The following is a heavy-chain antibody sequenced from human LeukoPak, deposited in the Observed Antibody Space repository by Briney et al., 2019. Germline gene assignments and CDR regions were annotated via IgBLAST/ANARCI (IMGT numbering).Heavy chain of an antibody. CDR1: GGSISSGDYY. CDR3: ARYIQLWSPSGYYYYMDV. CDR2: IYYSGST. Sequence: SQTLSLTCTVSGGSISSGDYYWSWIRQPPGKGLEWIGYIYYSGSTYYNPSLKSRVTISVDTSKNQFSLKLSSVTAADTAVYYCARYIQLWSPSGYYYYMDVWGKGTTVTVSS. D-gene: IGHD5-18*01. J-gene: IGHJ6*03. V-gene: IGHV4-30-4*08.